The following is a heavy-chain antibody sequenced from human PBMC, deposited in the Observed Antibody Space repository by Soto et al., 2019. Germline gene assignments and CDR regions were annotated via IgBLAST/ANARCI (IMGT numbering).Heavy chain of an antibody. CDR2: ITEDGSGT. D-gene: IGHD2-8*01. CDR3: VRGTNGWRGMDY. V-gene: IGHV3-74*01. Sequence: EVQLVESGGAIVQPGGSLRLSCATSGFTFSSYPIHWVRQAPGKGPVWVSRITEDGSGTTYADSVKGRFTVTRDNAKNTMYLQMSGLGAEDTAVYPCVRGTNGWRGMDYWGQGTLVTVSS. J-gene: IGHJ4*02. CDR1: GFTFSSYP.